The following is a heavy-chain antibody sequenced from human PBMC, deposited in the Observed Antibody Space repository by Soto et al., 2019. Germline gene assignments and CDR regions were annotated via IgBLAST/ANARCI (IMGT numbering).Heavy chain of an antibody. J-gene: IGHJ5*02. D-gene: IGHD5-12*01. CDR3: VGYTDSNNWFDP. CDR1: GDSVTSGYY. V-gene: IGHV4-38-2*01. Sequence: PSETLCIGCAFSGDSVTSGYYWGWIRQSAGQGLEWLGTVYASGNTYYNPSVSGRVSMSIDPSKNQFSLSLTSVTAADTARYFCVGYTDSNNWFDPWGQGTMVTVSS. CDR2: VYASGNT.